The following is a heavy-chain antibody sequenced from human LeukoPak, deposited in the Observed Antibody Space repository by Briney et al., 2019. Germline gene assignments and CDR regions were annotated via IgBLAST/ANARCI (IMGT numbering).Heavy chain of an antibody. Sequence: PSETLSLTCAVYGGSFSGYYWSWIRRPPGKGLEWIGEINYSGSTNYNPSLTSRVTISVDTSKNQFSMKLSSVTPAGTAVCDCARGVISSYSYSDVMDVWGKGTT. V-gene: IGHV4-34*01. CDR1: GGSFSGYY. CDR3: ARGVISSYSYSDVMDV. CDR2: INYSGST. D-gene: IGHD3-10*01. J-gene: IGHJ6*04.